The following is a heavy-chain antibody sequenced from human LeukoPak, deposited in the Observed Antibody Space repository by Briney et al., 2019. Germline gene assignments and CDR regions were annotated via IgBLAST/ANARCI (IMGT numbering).Heavy chain of an antibody. Sequence: SETLSLTCTVSGGSISSGGYYWSWIRQHPGKGLEWIGYIYYSGSTYYNPSLKSRVTISVDTSKNQFSLKLSSVTAADTAVYYCARDGPRYNGSYQLASGAFDIWGQGTMVTVSS. CDR3: ARDGPRYNGSYQLASGAFDI. CDR2: IYYSGST. V-gene: IGHV4-31*03. CDR1: GGSISSGGYY. J-gene: IGHJ3*02. D-gene: IGHD1-26*01.